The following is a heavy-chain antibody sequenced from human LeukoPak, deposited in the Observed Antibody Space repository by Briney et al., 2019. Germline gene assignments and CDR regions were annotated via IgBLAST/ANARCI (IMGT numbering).Heavy chain of an antibody. D-gene: IGHD6-19*01. CDR3: ARAPRYVSSSWYSSGWPLGYYFDY. Sequence: SETLSLTCAVYGGSFSGYYWSWIRQPPGKGLEWIGEINHSGSTNYNPSLKSRVTISVDTSKNQFSLKLSSVTAADTAVYYCARAPRYVSSSWYSSGWPLGYYFDYWGQGTLVTVSS. J-gene: IGHJ4*02. V-gene: IGHV4-34*01. CDR1: GGSFSGYY. CDR2: INHSGST.